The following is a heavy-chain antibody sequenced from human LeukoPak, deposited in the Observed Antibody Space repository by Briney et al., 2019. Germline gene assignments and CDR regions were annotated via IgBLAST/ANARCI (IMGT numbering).Heavy chain of an antibody. D-gene: IGHD1/OR15-1a*01. CDR1: GGSISSGGYY. J-gene: IGHJ3*02. CDR2: IYYSGSI. V-gene: IGHV4-61*08. CDR3: VRNTLGHYDAFDI. Sequence: SQTLSLTCSVSGGSISSGGYYWSWIRQPPGKGLEWIGYIYYSGSINYNSSLKSRVTISVDTSRNQFSLKLSSMTAADTAVYYCVRNTLGHYDAFDIWGQGTMVTVSS.